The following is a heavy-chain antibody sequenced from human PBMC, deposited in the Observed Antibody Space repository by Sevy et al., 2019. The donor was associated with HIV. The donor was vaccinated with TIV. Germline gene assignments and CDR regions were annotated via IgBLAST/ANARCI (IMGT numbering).Heavy chain of an antibody. V-gene: IGHV4-4*07. D-gene: IGHD2-2*01. CDR2: IYTSGST. CDR1: GGSISSYY. J-gene: IGHJ6*02. Sequence: SETLSLTCTVSGGSISSYYWSWIRQPAGKGLEWVGRIYTSGSTNYNPSLKSRVTMSVDTSKNQFSLKLSSVTAADTAVYYCARVGSPDIVVVPAAKYYYYYGMDVWGQGTTVTVSS. CDR3: ARVGSPDIVVVPAAKYYYYYGMDV.